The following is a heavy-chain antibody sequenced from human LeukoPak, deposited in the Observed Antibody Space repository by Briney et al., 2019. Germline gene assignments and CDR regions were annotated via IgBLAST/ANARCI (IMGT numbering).Heavy chain of an antibody. V-gene: IGHV4-34*01. CDR2: INHSGST. D-gene: IGHD6-19*01. CDR1: GVSFSGYY. Sequence: SQTLSLTCAVYGVSFSGYYWSWLRQPPGRGLEWIGEINHSGSTNYNPSLKSRVTILVDTAKNQFSLKLSSGTAADTAVYYCARDKQWLAHWGQGTLVTVSS. J-gene: IGHJ4*02. CDR3: ARDKQWLAH.